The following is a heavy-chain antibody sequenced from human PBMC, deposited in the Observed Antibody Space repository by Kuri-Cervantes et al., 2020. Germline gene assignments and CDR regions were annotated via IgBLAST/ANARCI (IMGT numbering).Heavy chain of an antibody. V-gene: IGHV3-7*01. CDR3: ARDTLELDY. Sequence: GESLKISCAASRFTFSSYGMNWVRQAPGKGLEWVANIKQDGSEKYYVDSVKGRFTISRDNAKNSLYLQMNSLRAEDTAVYYCARDTLELDYWGQGTLVTVSS. D-gene: IGHD6-6*01. CDR1: RFTFSSYG. CDR2: IKQDGSEK. J-gene: IGHJ4*02.